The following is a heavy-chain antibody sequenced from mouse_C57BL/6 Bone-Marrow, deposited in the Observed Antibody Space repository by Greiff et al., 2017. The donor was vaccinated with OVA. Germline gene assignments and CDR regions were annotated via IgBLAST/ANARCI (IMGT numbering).Heavy chain of an antibody. V-gene: IGHV2-2*01. D-gene: IGHD1-1*01. Sequence: QVQLKESGPGLVQPSQSLSITCTVSGFSLTSYGVHWVRQSPGKGLEWLGVIWSGGSTDYSAAFISRLSISKDNSKSQVFFKMNSLQADDTAIYNCASHYYASSYRFAYWGQGTLVTVSA. CDR2: IWSGGST. CDR3: ASHYYASSYRFAY. CDR1: GFSLTSYG. J-gene: IGHJ3*01.